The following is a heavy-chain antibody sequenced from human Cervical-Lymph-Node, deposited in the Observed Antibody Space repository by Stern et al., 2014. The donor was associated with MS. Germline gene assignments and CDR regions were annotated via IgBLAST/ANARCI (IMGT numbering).Heavy chain of an antibody. J-gene: IGHJ6*02. CDR2: IDWDDDK. CDR3: ARTLRGYSHGYYYHGLDV. V-gene: IGHV2-70*15. D-gene: IGHD5-18*01. CDR1: GFSLSTSGMC. Sequence: QVPLQESGPALVKPTQTLTLTCTFSGFSLSTSGMCVSWIRQAPGKALEWLARIDWDDDKNYSTSLKTRLSISKANSKNQVVLLTNMDPMDTATYYCARTLRGYSHGYYYHGLDVWGQGTTVTVSS.